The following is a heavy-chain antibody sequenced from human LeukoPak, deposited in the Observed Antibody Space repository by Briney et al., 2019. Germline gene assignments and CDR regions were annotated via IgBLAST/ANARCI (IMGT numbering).Heavy chain of an antibody. Sequence: ASLNVSCKASGYTFTSYYMHWVRQAPGQGLEWMGIINPSGGSTSYAQKFQGRVTMTRDTSTSTVYMELSSLRSEDTAVYYCARDLSKQWLVGLRFDPRGQGTLVTVSS. J-gene: IGHJ5*02. D-gene: IGHD6-19*01. CDR3: ARDLSKQWLVGLRFDP. CDR1: GYTFTSYY. V-gene: IGHV1-46*01. CDR2: INPSGGST.